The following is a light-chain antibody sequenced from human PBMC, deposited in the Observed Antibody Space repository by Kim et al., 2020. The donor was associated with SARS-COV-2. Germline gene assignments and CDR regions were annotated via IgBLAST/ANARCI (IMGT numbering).Light chain of an antibody. V-gene: IGLV2-14*04. J-gene: IGLJ1*01. CDR3: GSYTIDPKGV. CDR1: TNDLGGYNF. CDR2: DVT. Sequence: GQSITISCTGPTNDLGGYNFVSWFQQHPGTAPKLIIYDVTKRPSGVSNRFSASKFGNTASLTISGLQAEDEADYFCGSYTIDPKGVFGTGTKVTVL.